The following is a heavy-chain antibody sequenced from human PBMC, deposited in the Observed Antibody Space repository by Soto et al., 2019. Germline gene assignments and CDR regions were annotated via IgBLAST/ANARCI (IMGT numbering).Heavy chain of an antibody. CDR3: ARRRLSGFWSGRNSYYDRGMDV. CDR1: GESFSDYY. V-gene: IGHV4-34*01. D-gene: IGHD3-3*01. Sequence: QVQLNQWGAGLLKPSETLSLTCAVYGESFSDYYWNWVRQPPGRGLEWIGEINHSGSTNYKSSLRGRVPISVDTSKNQFSLKLNSVTAADTAVYYCARRRLSGFWSGRNSYYDRGMDVWGQGTTVTVSS. CDR2: INHSGST. J-gene: IGHJ6*02.